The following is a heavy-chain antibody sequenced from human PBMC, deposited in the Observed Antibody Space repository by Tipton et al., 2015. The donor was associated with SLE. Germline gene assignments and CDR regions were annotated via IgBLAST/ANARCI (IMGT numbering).Heavy chain of an antibody. Sequence: TLSLTCTVSGDSISRYYWTWIRQPPGKGLEWIGNIFSSGRTNYNPSLKSRLTISVDTSKNQFSLNLTSMTAADTAVYYCARDPNNRSPYYYIARDGWGQGTAVTVSS. CDR3: ARDPNNRSPYYYIARDG. V-gene: IGHV4-59*01. D-gene: IGHD1-14*01. CDR2: IFSSGRT. J-gene: IGHJ6*02. CDR1: GDSISRYY.